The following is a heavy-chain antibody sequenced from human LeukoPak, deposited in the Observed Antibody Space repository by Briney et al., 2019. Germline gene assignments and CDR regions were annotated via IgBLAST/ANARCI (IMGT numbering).Heavy chain of an antibody. Sequence: GGSLRLSCAASGFTFSSYSMNWVRQAPGKGLEWVSSISSSSSHIYYTDSVKGRFTISRDNARNSVFLQMNSLRDEDTAIYYCAGENWDLYYYGMDVWGQGTTVTVSS. D-gene: IGHD7-27*01. CDR3: AGENWDLYYYGMDV. V-gene: IGHV3-21*01. CDR2: ISSSSSHI. J-gene: IGHJ6*02. CDR1: GFTFSSYS.